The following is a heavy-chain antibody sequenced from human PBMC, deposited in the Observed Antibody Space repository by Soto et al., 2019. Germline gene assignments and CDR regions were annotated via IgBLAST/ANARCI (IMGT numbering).Heavy chain of an antibody. Sequence: EVQLVESGGGLVQPGGSLKLSCEVSGFSFNGSAMHWVSQASGKGLEWVGRIRSKANNYATAYAASVKGRFTISRDDSKNTAYLQMHSLKTEDTAVNYCTTPVDDYGQDWGQGTLVTVSS. V-gene: IGHV3-73*01. CDR1: GFSFNGSA. CDR2: IRSKANNYAT. J-gene: IGHJ4*02. CDR3: TTPVDDYGQD. D-gene: IGHD4-17*01.